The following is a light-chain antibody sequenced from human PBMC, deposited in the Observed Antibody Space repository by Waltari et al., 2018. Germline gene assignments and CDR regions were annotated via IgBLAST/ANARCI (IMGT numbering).Light chain of an antibody. J-gene: IGKJ3*01. CDR3: QQRNNWPPFT. Sequence: ETVLTQSPATLSLSPGERATLSCRASQNIGNDLAWYQQRPGQALRLLIYDSSTRATGIPARFSCSGSVTVFTLTFSSLEPEDVATYFCQQRNNWPPFTFGPGTILDI. V-gene: IGKV3-11*01. CDR2: DSS. CDR1: QNIGND.